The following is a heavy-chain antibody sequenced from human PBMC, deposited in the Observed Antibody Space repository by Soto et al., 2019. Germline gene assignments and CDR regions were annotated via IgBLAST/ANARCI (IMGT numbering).Heavy chain of an antibody. J-gene: IGHJ4*01. CDR1: GFTFSSYA. Sequence: EVQLLESGGGLVQPGGSLRLSCAASGFTFSSYAMSWFRQAPGKGLEWVSAISGSGGSTDYADSVKGLFTISRDNSKKTPYLQMNSLRAEDTALYYCAKVFPLEWLLYAFVDYWGHGTLVTVSS. D-gene: IGHD3-3*01. CDR2: ISGSGGST. V-gene: IGHV3-23*01. CDR3: AKVFPLEWLLYAFVDY.